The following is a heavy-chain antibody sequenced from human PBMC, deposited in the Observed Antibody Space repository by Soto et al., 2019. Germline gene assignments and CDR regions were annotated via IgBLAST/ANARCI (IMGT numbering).Heavy chain of an antibody. V-gene: IGHV3-15*01. D-gene: IGHD6-13*01. J-gene: IGHJ3*02. CDR1: GFTFSNSW. CDR2: IKSKTDGGTT. CDR3: TISVAYSSRWLI. Sequence: GGSLRLSCAASGFTFSNSWLCWVRQAPEKGLEWAGRIKSKTDGGTTDYAAPVNGRFTISRDDSKNTLYLQMNSLKTEDTAVYYCTISVAYSSRWLICGHVTXVTVSS.